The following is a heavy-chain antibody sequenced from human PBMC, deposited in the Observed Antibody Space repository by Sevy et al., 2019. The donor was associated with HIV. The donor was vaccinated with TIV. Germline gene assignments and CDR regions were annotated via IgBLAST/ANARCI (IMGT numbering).Heavy chain of an antibody. CDR2: LSFGCGEI. CDR3: ARAGCTKPHDY. V-gene: IGHV3-23*01. CDR1: GFTFSKYS. Sequence: GGSLRLSCAASGFTFSKYSMSWVRQPPGKGLEWVSTLSFGCGEINYADSVKGRFTIPRDNSKSSVYLQMNNLRPEDTAVYYCARAGCTKPHDYWGQGTLVTVSS. D-gene: IGHD2-8*01. J-gene: IGHJ4*02.